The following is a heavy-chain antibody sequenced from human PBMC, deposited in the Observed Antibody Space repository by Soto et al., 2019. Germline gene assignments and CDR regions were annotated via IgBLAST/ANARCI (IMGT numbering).Heavy chain of an antibody. CDR3: ARVMHEPTSLPTGLDY. CDR1: GGSISSNNYY. J-gene: IGHJ4*02. CDR2: VHHSGAA. Sequence: PSETLSLTSTVSGGSISSNNYYWGWIRQPPGKGLEWIGEVHHSGAANYHPSLKSRVTMSVDKYKNQFSLMVTSVTAAGTAVYFCARVMHEPTSLPTGLDYWGQGIVVTVSS. V-gene: IGHV4-39*07. D-gene: IGHD3-16*01.